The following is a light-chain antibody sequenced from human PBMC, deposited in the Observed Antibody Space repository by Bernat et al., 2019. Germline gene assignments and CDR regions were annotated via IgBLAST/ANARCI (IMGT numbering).Light chain of an antibody. J-gene: IGKJ1*01. CDR2: AAS. V-gene: IGKV1-39*01. Sequence: DIQMTQSPSSLSASVADRVTITCRASQSISSYLNWYQQKPGKAPQLLTYAASSLQSGVPSRFSVSGSGTDFTLTISSLQPEDFATYFCQQGYSTPWTFGQGTKVEIK. CDR1: QSISSY. CDR3: QQGYSTPWT.